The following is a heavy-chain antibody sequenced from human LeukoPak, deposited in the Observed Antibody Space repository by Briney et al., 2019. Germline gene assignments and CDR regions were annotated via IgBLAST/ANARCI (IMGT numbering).Heavy chain of an antibody. D-gene: IGHD3-10*01. CDR1: GGSISSGGYY. Sequence: SQTLSLTCSVSGGSISSGGYYWSWIRQHPGEGLEWIGYTYYSGSTDYNPSLKSRVTISVDMSQKQFSLKLRSVTVADTAVYYCARGYGSGPRARHWYFDLWGRGTLVTVSS. J-gene: IGHJ2*01. CDR3: ARGYGSGPRARHWYFDL. V-gene: IGHV4-31*02. CDR2: TYYSGST.